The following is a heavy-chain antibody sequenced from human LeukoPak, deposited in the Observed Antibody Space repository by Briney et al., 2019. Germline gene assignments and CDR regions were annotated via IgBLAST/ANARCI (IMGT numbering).Heavy chain of an antibody. D-gene: IGHD3-3*01. CDR3: ARGGHLFGAVTYFDY. CDR1: GGTFSSYA. CDR2: IIPIFGTA. J-gene: IGHJ4*02. Sequence: GASVKVSCKASGGTFSSYAISWVRQAPGQGLEWMGGIIPIFGTANYAQKFQGRVTITADESTSTAYMELSSLRSEDTAVYYCARGGHLFGAVTYFDYWGQGTLVTVSS. V-gene: IGHV1-69*13.